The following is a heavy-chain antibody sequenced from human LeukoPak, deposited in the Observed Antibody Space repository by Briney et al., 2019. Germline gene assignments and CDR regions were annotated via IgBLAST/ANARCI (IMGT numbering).Heavy chain of an antibody. Sequence: SETLSLTCVVSGYSISSGYYWGWIRQPPGKGLEYIGSIYHSRNTYYNPSLKSRVTISVDTSKNQSSLKLRSVTAADAAVYYCARVRFFDSSGYYYDFDYWGQGALVTVSS. V-gene: IGHV4-38-2*01. CDR2: IYHSRNT. CDR1: GYSISSGYY. J-gene: IGHJ4*02. CDR3: ARVRFFDSSGYYYDFDY. D-gene: IGHD3-22*01.